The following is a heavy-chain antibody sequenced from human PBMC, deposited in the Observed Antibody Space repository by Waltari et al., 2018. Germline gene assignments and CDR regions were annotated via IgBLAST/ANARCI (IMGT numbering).Heavy chain of an antibody. Sequence: QVQLVQSGAEVKKPGASLQVSCKASGYTFTSYGLSWMRQAPGQGLEWMGWISTYNANTNYAQILQGRVTMTTDTSTSTAYMELRSLRCDDTAVYYCAREYRQQLGGYIGSDYWGQGTLVTVSS. CDR1: GYTFTSYG. CDR3: AREYRQQLGGYIGSDY. V-gene: IGHV1-18*01. CDR2: ISTYNANT. D-gene: IGHD6-13*01. J-gene: IGHJ4*02.